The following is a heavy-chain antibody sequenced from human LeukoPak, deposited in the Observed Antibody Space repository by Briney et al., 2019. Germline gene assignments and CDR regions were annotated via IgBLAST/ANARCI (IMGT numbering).Heavy chain of an antibody. Sequence: SETLSLTCTVSGDSISSTSHYWGWIRQPPGKGLEWIGTIYYSGSTYYKPSLKSRLTLSVDTSKNQFSLRLSSVAAADTAVYYCARLTGSRYYGSGSVDSWGQGTLVTVSS. CDR1: GDSISSTSHY. J-gene: IGHJ4*02. V-gene: IGHV4-39*01. CDR3: ARLTGSRYYGSGSVDS. CDR2: IYYSGST. D-gene: IGHD3-10*01.